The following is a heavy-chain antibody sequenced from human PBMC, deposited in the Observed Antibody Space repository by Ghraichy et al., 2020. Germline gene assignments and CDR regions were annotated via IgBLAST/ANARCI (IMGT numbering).Heavy chain of an antibody. D-gene: IGHD2-2*01. V-gene: IGHV2-70*01. CDR2: IDWDGDE. Sequence: TLSLTCTFSGFSLSTSGMCVSWIRQPPGKALEWLALIDWDGDEFYSTSLKTRLTISKDTSKNQVVLTMTSMDPVDTATYYCARILVTSSSFDAFDIWGQGTMVTVSS. J-gene: IGHJ3*02. CDR1: GFSLSTSGMC. CDR3: ARILVTSSSFDAFDI.